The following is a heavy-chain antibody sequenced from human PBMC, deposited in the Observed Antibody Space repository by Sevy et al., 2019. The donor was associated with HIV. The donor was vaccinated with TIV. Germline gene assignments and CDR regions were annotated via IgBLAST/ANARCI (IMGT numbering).Heavy chain of an antibody. CDR1: GGSINYYY. Sequence: SETLSLTCTVSGGSINYYYWSWIRQPPGKGLEWIGYIYYSGSINYSPSLKSRVTMSVDTSKNQFSLKLTSVTAADTAIYYCARWYCRNNVCYHLDFWGQGTLVTVSS. V-gene: IGHV4-59*01. J-gene: IGHJ4*01. CDR3: ARWYCRNNVCYHLDF. D-gene: IGHD2-8*01. CDR2: IYYSGSI.